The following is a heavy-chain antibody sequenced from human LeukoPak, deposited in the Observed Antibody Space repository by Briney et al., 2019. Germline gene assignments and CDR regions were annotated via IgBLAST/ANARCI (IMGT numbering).Heavy chain of an antibody. CDR3: ARVLRYCSSTSCYTHLDY. CDR2: IYTSGST. CDR1: GGSISSGSYY. Sequence: SETLSLTCTVSGGSISSGSYYWSWIRQPAGKGLEWIGRIYTSGSTNYNPSLKSRVTISVDTSKNQFSLKLSSVTAADTAVYYCARVLRYCSSTSCYTHLDYWGQGTLVTVSS. V-gene: IGHV4-61*02. D-gene: IGHD2-2*02. J-gene: IGHJ4*02.